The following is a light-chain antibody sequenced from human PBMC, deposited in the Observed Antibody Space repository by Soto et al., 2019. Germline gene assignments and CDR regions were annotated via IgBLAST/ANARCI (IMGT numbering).Light chain of an antibody. Sequence: QSALTQPPSASRSPGQSVTISCTGTRSDVGAYNYVSWYQQHPGKAPKLLIYEVSKRPSGVPDRFSGSKSGNTASLTVSGLQAEDEADYYCCSYAGSNNFPYVFGTGTKVTVL. CDR3: CSYAGSNNFPYV. CDR2: EVS. V-gene: IGLV2-8*02. J-gene: IGLJ1*01. CDR1: RSDVGAYNY.